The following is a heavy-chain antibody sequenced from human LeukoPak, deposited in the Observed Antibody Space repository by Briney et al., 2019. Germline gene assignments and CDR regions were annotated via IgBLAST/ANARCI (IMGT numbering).Heavy chain of an antibody. Sequence: SETLSLTCTVSGGSISSYYWSWIRQPPGKGLEWIGYIYYSGSTNYNPSLKSRVTISVDTSKNQFSLKLSSVTAADTAVYYCARTMVRGGSDAFDIWGQGTMVTVSS. D-gene: IGHD3-10*01. CDR2: IYYSGST. V-gene: IGHV4-59*08. CDR1: GGSISSYY. CDR3: ARTMVRGGSDAFDI. J-gene: IGHJ3*02.